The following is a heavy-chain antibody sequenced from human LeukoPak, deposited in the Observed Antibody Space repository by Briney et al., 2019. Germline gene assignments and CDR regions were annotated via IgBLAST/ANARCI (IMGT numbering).Heavy chain of an antibody. D-gene: IGHD3-10*01. CDR3: VRDVRGVGQDYYYMDV. Sequence: PGGSLRLSCAASGFTFSRDWMHWVRQAPGKGLVWVSRINRDGTSITYADSARGRFTVSRDNAKGTMYLQMNSLTADDTALYYCVRDVRGVGQDYYYMDVWGKGTTVTVSS. V-gene: IGHV3-74*01. CDR1: GFTFSRDW. CDR2: INRDGTSI. J-gene: IGHJ6*03.